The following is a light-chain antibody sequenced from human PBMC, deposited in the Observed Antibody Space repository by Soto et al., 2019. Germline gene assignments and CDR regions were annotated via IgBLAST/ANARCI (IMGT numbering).Light chain of an antibody. CDR1: SSDVGGYIY. CDR3: SSYTTSSSYV. Sequence: QSVLTQPASVSGSLGQSITISCTGTSSDVGGYIYVSWYQQHPGKAPKLMIHDVTSRPSGVSYRFSGSKSGNTASLTISGLQAEDEADYYCSSYTTSSSYVFGTGTKVTVL. J-gene: IGLJ1*01. CDR2: DVT. V-gene: IGLV2-14*01.